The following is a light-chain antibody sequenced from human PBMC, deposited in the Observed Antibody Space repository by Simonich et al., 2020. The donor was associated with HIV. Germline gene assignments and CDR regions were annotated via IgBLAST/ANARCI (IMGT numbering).Light chain of an antibody. Sequence: QSALTQPASVSGSPGQSITISCPGTSSDVGGYNYVSWYQQHPGKAPKLMLYDVSKRPSGVSNRFSGSKSGNTASLTISGLQAEDEADYYCSSYTSSSTLIGGGTKLTVL. CDR1: SSDVGGYNY. V-gene: IGLV2-14*01. CDR3: SSYTSSSTL. CDR2: DVS. J-gene: IGLJ2*01.